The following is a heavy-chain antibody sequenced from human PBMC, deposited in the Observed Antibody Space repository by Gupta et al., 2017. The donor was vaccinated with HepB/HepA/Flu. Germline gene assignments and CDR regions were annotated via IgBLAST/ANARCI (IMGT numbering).Heavy chain of an antibody. J-gene: IGHJ4*02. CDR1: GGSISSYS. CDR2: IYYSGTT. V-gene: IGHV4-59*01. D-gene: IGHD6-13*01. Sequence: QVQLQESGPGLVKPSETLSFTCTVSGGSISSYSWRWIRQPPGKGLEWIGYIYYSGTTNYNPSLKSRVTISIDTSKNQFSLKLSSVTAADTAVYYCARSNSGWYGFDYWGQGTLVTVSS. CDR3: ARSNSGWYGFDY.